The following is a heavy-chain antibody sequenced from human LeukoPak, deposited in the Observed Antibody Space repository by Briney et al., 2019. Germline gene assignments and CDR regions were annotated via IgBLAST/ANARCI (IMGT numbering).Heavy chain of an antibody. CDR1: GFTFSSYA. CDR3: AKGASGLRDWDYFDY. D-gene: IGHD5-12*01. J-gene: IGHJ4*02. Sequence: GGSLRLSCAASGFTFSSYAMHWVRQAPGKGLEWVANIKQDGSEKYYVDSVKGRFTISRDNAKNSLYLQMNSLRAEDTAVYYCAKGASGLRDWDYFDYWGQGTLVTVSS. CDR2: IKQDGSEK. V-gene: IGHV3-7*01.